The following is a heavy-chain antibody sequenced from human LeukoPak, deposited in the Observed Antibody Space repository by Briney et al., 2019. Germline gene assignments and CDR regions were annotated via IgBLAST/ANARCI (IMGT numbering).Heavy chain of an antibody. CDR2: INNDGNRI. J-gene: IGHJ4*02. CDR1: GFTVSNSW. V-gene: IGHV3-74*01. Sequence: GGSLRLSCAASGFTVSNSWMFWVRQAPGKGLVYVSEINNDGNRIRYVDSVKGRFTISRDGAKNTLFLQMNSLRDDDTAMYYCARGGLPGGFDYWGQRILVTVSS. CDR3: ARGGLPGGFDY. D-gene: IGHD7-27*01.